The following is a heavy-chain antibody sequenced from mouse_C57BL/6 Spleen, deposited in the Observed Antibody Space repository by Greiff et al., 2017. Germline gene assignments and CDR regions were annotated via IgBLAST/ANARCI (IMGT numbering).Heavy chain of an antibody. CDR2: IYPGDGDT. CDR1: GYAFSSYW. Sequence: VQLQQSGAELVKPGASVKISCKASGYAFSSYWMNWVKQRPGKGLEWIGQIYPGDGDTNYNGKFKGKATLTADKSSSTAYMQLSSLTSEDSAVYFCARWRMYFYAMDYWGQGTSVTVSS. V-gene: IGHV1-80*01. CDR3: ARWRMYFYAMDY. J-gene: IGHJ4*01.